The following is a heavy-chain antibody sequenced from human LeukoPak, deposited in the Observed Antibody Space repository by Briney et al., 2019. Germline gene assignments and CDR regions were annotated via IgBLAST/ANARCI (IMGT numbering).Heavy chain of an antibody. CDR1: GFTFSSYG. V-gene: IGHV3-30*18. Sequence: SGGSLRLSCAASGFTFSSYGMHWVRQAPSKGLEWVAVISYDGSNKYYADSVKGRFTISRDNSKNTLYLRMNSLRAEDTAVYYCAKDPGYQLLDLDYWGQGTLVTVSS. D-gene: IGHD2-2*01. CDR2: ISYDGSNK. J-gene: IGHJ4*02. CDR3: AKDPGYQLLDLDY.